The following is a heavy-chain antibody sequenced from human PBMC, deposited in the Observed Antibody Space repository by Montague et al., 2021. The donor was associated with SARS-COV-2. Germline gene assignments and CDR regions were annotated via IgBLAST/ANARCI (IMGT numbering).Heavy chain of an antibody. CDR3: ARRSRVVTASWALRTSLPSWFDP. D-gene: IGHD2-21*02. J-gene: IGHJ5*02. CDR1: GGSFSGYS. Sequence: SETLSLTCAVSGGSFSGYSWSWIRQHPGKGLEWFGEINHSGRTNYNTSLKSRVTISVDKSKNQFSLRLSSVTAADTAVYYCARRSRVVTASWALRTSLPSWFDPWGQGTLVTVSS. CDR2: INHSGRT. V-gene: IGHV4-34*01.